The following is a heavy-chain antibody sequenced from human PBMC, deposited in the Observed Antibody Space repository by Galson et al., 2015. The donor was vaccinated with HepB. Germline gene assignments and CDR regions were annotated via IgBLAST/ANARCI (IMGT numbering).Heavy chain of an antibody. CDR3: ASENGALDY. D-gene: IGHD2-8*01. Sequence: SVKVSCKASGGTFSNYTITWLRQAPGQGLEWMARIIPSLGIRNYAQKFQGRVTITADKSTTTAYMELRSLRFEDTAMYFCASENGALDYWGQGTLVTVSS. J-gene: IGHJ4*02. V-gene: IGHV1-69*02. CDR1: GGTFSNYT. CDR2: IIPSLGIR.